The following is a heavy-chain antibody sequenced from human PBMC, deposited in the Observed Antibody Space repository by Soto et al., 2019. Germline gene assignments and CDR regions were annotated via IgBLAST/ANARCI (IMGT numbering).Heavy chain of an antibody. V-gene: IGHV1-18*01. J-gene: IGHJ6*01. CDR1: GYTFTSYG. Sequence: QVQLVQSGAEVKKPGASVKVSCKASGYTFTSYGISWVRQAPGQGLEWMGWISAYNGNTDYAQELQGRVTMTTDTSTTTAYMELRSLRSDDTAVYYCARMVVVAATDGYYYYGMAVWGQGTTVTVSS. CDR2: ISAYNGNT. CDR3: ARMVVVAATDGYYYYGMAV. D-gene: IGHD2-15*01.